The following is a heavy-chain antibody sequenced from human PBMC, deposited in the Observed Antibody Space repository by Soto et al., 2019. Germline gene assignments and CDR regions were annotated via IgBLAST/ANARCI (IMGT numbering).Heavy chain of an antibody. V-gene: IGHV3-15*01. D-gene: IGHD3-22*01. CDR3: TTCIALITFPSSWCFDL. CDR2: INSKTDGGTT. Sequence: GGSLRLSCAASGFTFSNASMSWVRQAPGKGLEWVGRINSKTDGGTTDYAAPVQGRFTISRDESTNTLYLQMNSLKTEDSAVYYCTTCIALITFPSSWCFDLWGRGTLVTVSS. J-gene: IGHJ2*01. CDR1: GFTFSNAS.